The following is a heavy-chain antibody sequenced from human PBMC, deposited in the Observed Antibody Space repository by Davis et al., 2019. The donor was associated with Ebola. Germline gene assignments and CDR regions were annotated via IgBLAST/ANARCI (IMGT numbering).Heavy chain of an antibody. D-gene: IGHD3-16*01. CDR2: MNPNSGNT. J-gene: IGHJ4*02. CDR3: ARGEGAYRELDY. V-gene: IGHV1-8*01. Sequence: ASVKVSYKASGYTFTSYDINWVRQATGQGLEWMGWMNPNSGNTGYAQKFKGRVIMTRNTSISTSYMELSSLRSEDTAVYYCARGEGAYRELDYWGQGTLVTVSS. CDR1: GYTFTSYD.